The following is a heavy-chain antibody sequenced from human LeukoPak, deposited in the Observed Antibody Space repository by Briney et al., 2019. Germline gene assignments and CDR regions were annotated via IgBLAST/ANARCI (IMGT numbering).Heavy chain of an antibody. D-gene: IGHD3-10*01. J-gene: IGHJ4*02. CDR3: AKSIQYGSGGFLVPLDY. CDR1: GFTFSGYG. CDR2: ASYDGSNK. Sequence: PGGSLRLSCAASGFTFSGYGMHWVRQAPGKGLEWVAVASYDGSNKYYADSVKGRFTISRVNSKNTLYLQMNSLRAEDTAVYYCAKSIQYGSGGFLVPLDYWGQGTLVTVSS. V-gene: IGHV3-30*18.